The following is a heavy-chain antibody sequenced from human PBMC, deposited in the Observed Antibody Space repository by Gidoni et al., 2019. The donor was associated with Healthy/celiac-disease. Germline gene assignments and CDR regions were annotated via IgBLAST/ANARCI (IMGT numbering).Heavy chain of an antibody. Sequence: FTFSSYAMHWVRQAPGKGLEWVAVISYDGSNKYYADSVKGRFTISRDNSKNTLYLQMNSLRAEDTAVYYCAREWLGFDYWGQGTLVTGSS. CDR1: FTFSSYA. D-gene: IGHD3-10*01. J-gene: IGHJ4*02. V-gene: IGHV3-30*01. CDR2: ISYDGSNK. CDR3: AREWLGFDY.